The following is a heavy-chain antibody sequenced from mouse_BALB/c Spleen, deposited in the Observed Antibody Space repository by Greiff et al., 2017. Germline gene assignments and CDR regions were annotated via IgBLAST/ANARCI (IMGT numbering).Heavy chain of an antibody. Sequence: QVHVKQSGAELMKPGASVKISCKATGYTFSSYWIEWVKQRPGHGLEWIGEILPGSGSTNYNEKFKGKATFTADTSSNTAYMQLSSLTSEDSAVYYCARSSLLDAMDYWGQGTSVTVSS. CDR2: ILPGSGST. V-gene: IGHV1-9*01. CDR1: GYTFSSYW. D-gene: IGHD2-1*01. J-gene: IGHJ4*01. CDR3: ARSSLLDAMDY.